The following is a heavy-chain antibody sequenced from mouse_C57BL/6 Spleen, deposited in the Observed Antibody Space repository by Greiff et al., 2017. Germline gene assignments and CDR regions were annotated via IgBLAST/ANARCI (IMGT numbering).Heavy chain of an antibody. D-gene: IGHD2-4*01. CDR2: INPSTGGT. CDR3: ARSFYDYDGY. V-gene: IGHV1-42*01. CDR1: GYSFTGYY. J-gene: IGHJ2*01. Sequence: VQLKESGPELVKPGASVKISCKASGYSFTGYYMNWVKQSPEKSLEWIGEINPSTGGTTYNQKFKAKATLTVDKSSSTAYMQLKSLTSEDSAVYYCARSFYDYDGYWGQGTTLTVSS.